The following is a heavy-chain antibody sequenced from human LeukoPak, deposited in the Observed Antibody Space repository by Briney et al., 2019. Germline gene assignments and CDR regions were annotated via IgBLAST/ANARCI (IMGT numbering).Heavy chain of an antibody. CDR2: IHYTGYT. Sequence: SDPLSLTCTVSGDSISGYPFYWPWLRQHPEKGLEWIAYIHYTGYTFSNPSLKTRVAISLGTSENRFSLNLTSVTAADTAVYYCAREFKSGGYVSFFDSWGQGSLVTVAS. CDR1: GDSISGYPFY. J-gene: IGHJ4*02. D-gene: IGHD5-12*01. V-gene: IGHV4-31*03. CDR3: AREFKSGGYVSFFDS.